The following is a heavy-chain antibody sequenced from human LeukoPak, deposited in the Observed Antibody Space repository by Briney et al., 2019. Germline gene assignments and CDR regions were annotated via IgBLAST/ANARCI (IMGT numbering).Heavy chain of an antibody. CDR3: TAVPHDSAV. J-gene: IGHJ4*02. Sequence: PGGSLRLSCAASKFAFNNAWMSWFRQAPGKGLEWVGHIKSKTDGGTTDYAAPVQGRFTIPRDDSKDRLYLQMNSLKTEDTAVYYCTAVPHDSAVWGQGTLVTVSS. CDR1: KFAFNNAW. D-gene: IGHD3-22*01. CDR2: IKSKTDGGTT. V-gene: IGHV3-15*01.